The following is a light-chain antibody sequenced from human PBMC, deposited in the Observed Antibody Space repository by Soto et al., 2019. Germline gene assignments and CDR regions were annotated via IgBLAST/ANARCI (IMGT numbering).Light chain of an antibody. CDR3: SSYTSSSPQGDV. CDR2: EVR. J-gene: IGLJ1*01. CDR1: SSDVGGYNY. V-gene: IGLV2-14*01. Sequence: QSALTQPASVSGSPGQSITISCTGTSSDVGGYNYVSWYQQHPGKAPKLVIYEVRNRPSGVSNRFSGSKSGNTASRTISGLPAEDEAEYYCSSYTSSSPQGDVFGTGTKLTVL.